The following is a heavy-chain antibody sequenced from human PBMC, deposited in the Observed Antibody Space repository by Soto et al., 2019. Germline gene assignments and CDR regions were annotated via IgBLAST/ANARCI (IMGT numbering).Heavy chain of an antibody. CDR2: VFHGGLT. D-gene: IGHD2-21*02. J-gene: IGHJ5*02. Sequence: SETLSLTCTVSSGSIRDDDYYWSWVRQPPGRGLEWIAFVFHGGLTYSNPSLRGRVTMSVDTSKNQFFLNLTSPTAADTAVYFCARVRTIDRLPGDRYTWFDPWGQGILLTVSS. CDR3: ARVRTIDRLPGDRYTWFDP. V-gene: IGHV4-30-4*01. CDR1: SGSIRDDDYY.